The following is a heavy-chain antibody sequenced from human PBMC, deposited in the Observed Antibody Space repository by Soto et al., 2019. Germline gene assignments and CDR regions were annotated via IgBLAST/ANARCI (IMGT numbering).Heavy chain of an antibody. V-gene: IGHV4-39*01. CDR3: ARIGGGYDFDY. D-gene: IGHD5-12*01. CDR1: GGSISSSGYY. Sequence: QLQLQESGPGLVKPSETLSLTCTVSGGSISSSGYYWGWIRQPPGKGLEWIGNIHYSGSTYYNPPLKRRVTISLDTSKNQFSLKLSSVTAADTAVYYCARIGGGYDFDYWGQGTLVTVSS. CDR2: IHYSGST. J-gene: IGHJ4*02.